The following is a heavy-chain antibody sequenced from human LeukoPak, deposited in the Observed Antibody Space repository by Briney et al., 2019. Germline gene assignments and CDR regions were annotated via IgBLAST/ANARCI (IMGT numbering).Heavy chain of an antibody. V-gene: IGHV1-18*01. Sequence: GASVKVSCKASGYIFTSYGISWVRQAPGQGLEWMGWSSAYNGNTNYAQKFQGRVTMTTDTSTSTAYMELRSLRSDDTAVCYCARDWQQLLDYWGQGTLVTVSS. J-gene: IGHJ4*02. D-gene: IGHD6-13*01. CDR2: SSAYNGNT. CDR1: GYIFTSYG. CDR3: ARDWQQLLDY.